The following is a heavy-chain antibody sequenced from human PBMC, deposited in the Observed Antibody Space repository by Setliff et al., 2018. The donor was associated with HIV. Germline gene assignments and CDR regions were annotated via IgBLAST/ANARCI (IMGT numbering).Heavy chain of an antibody. J-gene: IGHJ3*02. Sequence: ASVKVSCKASGYTFSSYSISWVRQAPGQGLEWMGWISGYNGHTNYAQKFQGRVIMTTDTSTSTAYMELRSLRSDDTAVYYCARECFGSGSYVRSFDIWGQGTLVTVSS. CDR2: ISGYNGHT. CDR3: ARECFGSGSYVRSFDI. CDR1: GYTFSSYS. V-gene: IGHV1-18*01. D-gene: IGHD3-10*01.